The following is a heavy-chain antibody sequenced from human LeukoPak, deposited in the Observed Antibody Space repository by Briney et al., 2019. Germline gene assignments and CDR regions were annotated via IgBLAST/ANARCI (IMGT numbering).Heavy chain of an antibody. CDR3: ARALVVPAASPLFDI. J-gene: IGHJ3*02. D-gene: IGHD2-2*01. CDR2: IYYSGST. Sequence: SETLSLTCTVSGGSISSGDYYWSWIRQPPGKGLEWIGYIYYSGSTYYNPSLKSRVTISVDTSKNQFSLKLSSVTAADTAVYYCARALVVPAASPLFDIWGQGTMVTVSS. CDR1: GGSISSGDYY. V-gene: IGHV4-30-4*08.